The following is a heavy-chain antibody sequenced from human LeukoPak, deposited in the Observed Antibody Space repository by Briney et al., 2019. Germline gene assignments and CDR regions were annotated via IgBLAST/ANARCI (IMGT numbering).Heavy chain of an antibody. Sequence: GASVKVSCKASGYTFTGYYMHWVRQAPGQGLEWMGWINPNSGGTNYAQKFQGRVTLTRDTSISTAYMELSRLGSDDTAVYYCARDMDYYDSSGYAFHWFDPWGQGTLVTVSS. D-gene: IGHD3-22*01. V-gene: IGHV1-2*02. CDR3: ARDMDYYDSSGYAFHWFDP. CDR2: INPNSGGT. J-gene: IGHJ5*02. CDR1: GYTFTGYY.